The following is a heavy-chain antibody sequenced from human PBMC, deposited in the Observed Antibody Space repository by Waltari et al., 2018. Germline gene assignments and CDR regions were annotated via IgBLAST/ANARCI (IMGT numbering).Heavy chain of an antibody. CDR1: GFTFSSYA. V-gene: IGHV3-30-3*01. CDR3: ARVPHHTDAFDI. CDR2: ISYVGSNK. Sequence: QVQLVESGGGVVQPGRSLRLSCAASGFTFSSYAMHWVRQAPGKGLEWVAVISYVGSNKYYADSVKGRFTISRDNSKNTLCLQMNSLRAEDTAVYYCARVPHHTDAFDIWGQGTMVTVSS. J-gene: IGHJ3*02.